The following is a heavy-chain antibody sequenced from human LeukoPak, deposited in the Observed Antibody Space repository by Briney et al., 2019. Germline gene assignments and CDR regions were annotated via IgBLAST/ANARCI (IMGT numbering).Heavy chain of an antibody. CDR3: ARGERPRSKGKYYFDY. CDR1: GGSFSGYY. Sequence: SETLSLTCAVYGGSFSGYYWSWIRQPPGKGLEWIGEINHSGSTNYNPSLKSRVTISVDTSKNQFSLKLSSVTAADTAVYYCARGERPRSKGKYYFDYWGQGTLVTVSS. CDR2: INHSGST. J-gene: IGHJ4*02. V-gene: IGHV4-34*01.